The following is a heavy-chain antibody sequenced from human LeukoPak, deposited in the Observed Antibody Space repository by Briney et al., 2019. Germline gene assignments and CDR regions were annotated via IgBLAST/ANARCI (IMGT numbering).Heavy chain of an antibody. CDR3: AYTAALNWFDP. D-gene: IGHD5-18*01. Sequence: ASVKVSCKASGYTFTGYYMHWVRQAPGQGLEWMGWINPNSGGTNYAQKFQGRVTMTRDTSISKGYMELSRLRSDDTAVYYCAYTAALNWFDPWGQGTLVTVSS. CDR2: INPNSGGT. CDR1: GYTFTGYY. V-gene: IGHV1-2*02. J-gene: IGHJ5*02.